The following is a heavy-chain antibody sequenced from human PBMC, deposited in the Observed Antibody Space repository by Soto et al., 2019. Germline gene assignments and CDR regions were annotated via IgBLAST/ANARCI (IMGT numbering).Heavy chain of an antibody. D-gene: IGHD3-16*01. CDR1: GFTFSRYW. Sequence: EVQLVESGGGLVLPGGSLRLSCAASGFTFSRYWMHWGRQAPGKGLVWVSRISSYGSDTHYADSVKGRFTISRDNAKNTLYLQMNSLRAYDTAVYYCASNYAYAEGYYWYGIDVWGQGTTVTVSS. J-gene: IGHJ6*02. CDR3: ASNYAYAEGYYWYGIDV. CDR2: ISSYGSDT. V-gene: IGHV3-74*01.